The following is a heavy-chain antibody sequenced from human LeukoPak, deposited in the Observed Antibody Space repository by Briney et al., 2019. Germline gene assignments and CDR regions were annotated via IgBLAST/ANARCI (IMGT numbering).Heavy chain of an antibody. CDR3: AREDARRARYPGPYYYYGMDV. V-gene: IGHV3-66*01. CDR1: EFTVSNNY. J-gene: IGHJ6*02. Sequence: GGSLRLSCAASEFTVSNNYMSWVRQAPGKGLEWVSVIDSGGSTYYADSVKGRFTISRDNSKNTLYLQMNSLRAEDTGVYYCAREDARRARYPGPYYYYGMDVWGRGTTVTVSS. CDR2: IDSGGST. D-gene: IGHD1-1*01.